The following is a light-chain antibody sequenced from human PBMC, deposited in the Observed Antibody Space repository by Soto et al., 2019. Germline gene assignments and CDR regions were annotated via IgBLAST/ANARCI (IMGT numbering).Light chain of an antibody. J-gene: IGKJ3*01. V-gene: IGKV3-15*01. CDR1: QSVSSN. CDR3: QQYNNWPF. CDR2: GAS. Sequence: EIVMTHSPATLSVSAWERSTLSSRASQSVSSNLAWYQQKPGQAPRLLIYGASTRATGIPARFSGSGSGTEFTLTISSLQSEDFAVYYCQQYNNWPFFGPGTKVDIK.